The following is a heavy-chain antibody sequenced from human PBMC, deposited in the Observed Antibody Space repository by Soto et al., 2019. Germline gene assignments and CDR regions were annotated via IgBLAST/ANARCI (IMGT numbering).Heavy chain of an antibody. Sequence: DVQLVESGGGLIQPGESLRLSCAAFGLTVSGKKYVAWVRQAPGKGLEWVSALYDVDGTYYADSVKGRFTTSRDSPNTTVYPQMKGLKPDHTAVYYCASWHEREHAYDVWGQGTTVTVSS. CDR2: LYDVDGT. D-gene: IGHD1-1*01. J-gene: IGHJ3*01. CDR3: ASWHEREHAYDV. V-gene: IGHV3-53*01. CDR1: GLTVSGKKY.